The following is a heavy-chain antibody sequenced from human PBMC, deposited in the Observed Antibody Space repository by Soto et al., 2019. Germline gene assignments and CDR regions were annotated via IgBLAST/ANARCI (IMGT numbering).Heavy chain of an antibody. CDR2: ISAYNGNT. D-gene: IGHD3-16*01. V-gene: IGHV1-18*01. J-gene: IGHJ4*02. Sequence: QVQLVQSGAEVKKPGASVKVSCKASGYTFTNFGISWVRQAPGPGLEWMGWISAYNGNTNYAQKFQGRGTMTTDTSTSTAYMEVRRLRFDDTAVYYWARGGTPIDYWGQGTLVTVSS. CDR3: ARGGTPIDY. CDR1: GYTFTNFG.